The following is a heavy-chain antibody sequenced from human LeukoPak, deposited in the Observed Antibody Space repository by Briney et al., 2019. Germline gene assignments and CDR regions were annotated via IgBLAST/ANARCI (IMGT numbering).Heavy chain of an antibody. CDR3: AKGLFFEGTVTTILVFDY. V-gene: IGHV3-23*01. J-gene: IGHJ4*02. Sequence: GGSLRLSCAASGFTFSSYAMSWVRQAPGKGLEWVSAISGGGGSTYYADSVKGRFTIPRHNSKNTLYLQMHSLRAEDTAVYYCAKGLFFEGTVTTILVFDYWGQGTLVTVSS. CDR1: GFTFSSYA. CDR2: ISGGGGST. D-gene: IGHD4-17*01.